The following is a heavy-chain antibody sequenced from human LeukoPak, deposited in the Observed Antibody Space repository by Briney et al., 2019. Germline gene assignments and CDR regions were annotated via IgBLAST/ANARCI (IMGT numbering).Heavy chain of an antibody. CDR1: GYTSTGYY. V-gene: IGHV1-2*02. D-gene: IGHD2-21*01. J-gene: IGHJ6*02. CDR2: INPNSGGT. Sequence: ASVKVSCKASGYTSTGYYMHWVRQGPGQGLEWMGWINPNSGGTHYAQKFQGRVTMTRDTSITTAYMELSRLRSDATAVYYCAVPTGDQASDYGMDVWGQGTTVTVSS. CDR3: AVPTGDQASDYGMDV.